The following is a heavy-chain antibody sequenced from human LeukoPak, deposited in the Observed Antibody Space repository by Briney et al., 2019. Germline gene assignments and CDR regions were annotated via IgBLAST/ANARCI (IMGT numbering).Heavy chain of an antibody. CDR2: SYPSGSS. D-gene: IGHD3-10*01. CDR1: GGSISSYY. CDR3: ARVKGTLFDI. V-gene: IGHV4-4*07. J-gene: IGHJ3*02. Sequence: PSETLSLTCTVSGGSISSYYWSWIRQPAGKGLEWIGRSYPSGSSHYNPSLQSRVTISVDTSKNHFSLQLTSVTAADTAVYYCARVKGTLFDIWGQGTMVTVSS.